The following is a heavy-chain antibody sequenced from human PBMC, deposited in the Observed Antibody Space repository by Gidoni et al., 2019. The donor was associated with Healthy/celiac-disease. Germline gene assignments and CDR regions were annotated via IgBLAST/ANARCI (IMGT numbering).Heavy chain of an antibody. D-gene: IGHD3-22*01. Sequence: EVQLWESGGGMVQPGGYLRLSCAASGFTVSSDAMSWVRQAPGKGLELVSAISGSGCSTFYADSVKGRFTISRDNSKNTLYLQMISLSAEDTAVYYCANGPAYYYDSSGYADYWGQGTLVTVSS. V-gene: IGHV3-23*01. CDR2: ISGSGCST. CDR1: GFTVSSDA. J-gene: IGHJ4*02. CDR3: ANGPAYYYDSSGYADY.